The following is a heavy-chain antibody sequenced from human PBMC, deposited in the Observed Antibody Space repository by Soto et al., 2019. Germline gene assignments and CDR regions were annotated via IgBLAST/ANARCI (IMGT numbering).Heavy chain of an antibody. CDR1: GGFVSSGTYY. D-gene: IGHD1-1*01. Sequence: QVQLQQWGAGLLKPSETLSLTCAVYGGFVSSGTYYWSWIRQHPGKALEWVGEMSHSGGTHFNPSLKCRVTISVDTSKNQFSLKMSSVTAADTALYYCARVERGTVTTVVDAFAIWGPGTMVTVSS. J-gene: IGHJ3*02. V-gene: IGHV4-34*01. CDR3: ARVERGTVTTVVDAFAI. CDR2: MSHSGGT.